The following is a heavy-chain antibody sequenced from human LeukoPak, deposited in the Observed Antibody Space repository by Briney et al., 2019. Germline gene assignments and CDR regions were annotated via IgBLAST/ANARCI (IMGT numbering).Heavy chain of an antibody. CDR3: AKFDSSSPYYFDY. J-gene: IGHJ4*02. Sequence: GGSLRLSCAVSGFTFSDYYMSWIRQAPGKGLEWVSAISGSGGSTYYADSVKGRFTISRDNSKNTLYLQMNSLRAEDTAVYYCAKFDSSSPYYFDYWGQGTLVTVSS. CDR1: GFTFSDYY. D-gene: IGHD6-6*01. V-gene: IGHV3-23*01. CDR2: ISGSGGST.